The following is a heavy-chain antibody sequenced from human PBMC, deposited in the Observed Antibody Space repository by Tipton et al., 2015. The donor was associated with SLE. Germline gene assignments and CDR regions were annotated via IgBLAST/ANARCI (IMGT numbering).Heavy chain of an antibody. CDR2: IYYSGST. CDR3: ATHRGMVQGIIMPFDS. J-gene: IGHJ4*02. D-gene: IGHD3-10*01. CDR1: GGSLSSINSY. Sequence: TLSLTCTVSGGSLSSINSYWGWIRQPPGKGLEWIGSIYYSGSTYYNPSLKSRVTISKDTSKNQFSLKLSSVTAADTAVYYCATHRGMVQGIIMPFDSWGQGTLVPVSS. V-gene: IGHV4-39*01.